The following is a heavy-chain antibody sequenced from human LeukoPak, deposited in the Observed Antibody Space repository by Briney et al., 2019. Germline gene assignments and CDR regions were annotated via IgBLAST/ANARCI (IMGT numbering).Heavy chain of an antibody. V-gene: IGHV4-38-2*01. D-gene: IGHD3-10*01. CDR2: IYHSGST. J-gene: IGHJ4*02. Sequence: PSETLSLTCAVSGYSFSSGYYWGWIRQPPGKGLEWIGSIYHSGSTYYNPSLKSRVTISVDTSKNQFSLKLSSVTAADTAVYYCARHPLNYYGSGSYLDYWGQGTLVTVSS. CDR1: GYSFSSGYY. CDR3: ARHPLNYYGSGSYLDY.